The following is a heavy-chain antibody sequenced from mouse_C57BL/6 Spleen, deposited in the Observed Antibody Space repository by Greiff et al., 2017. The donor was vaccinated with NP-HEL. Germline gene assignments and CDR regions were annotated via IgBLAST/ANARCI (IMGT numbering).Heavy chain of an antibody. V-gene: IGHV1-55*01. Sequence: QVQLKEPGAELVKPGASVKMSCKASGYTFTSYWITWVKQRPGQGLEWIGDIYPGSGSTNYNEKFKSKATLTVDTSSSTAYMQLSSLTSEDSAVYYCAREGYGYDDYARDYWGQGTSVTVSS. CDR2: IYPGSGST. D-gene: IGHD2-2*01. J-gene: IGHJ4*01. CDR1: GYTFTSYW. CDR3: AREGYGYDDYARDY.